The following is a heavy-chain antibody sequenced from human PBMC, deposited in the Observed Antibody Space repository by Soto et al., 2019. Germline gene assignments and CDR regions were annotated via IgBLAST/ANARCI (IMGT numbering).Heavy chain of an antibody. CDR3: AREWGLLPYYVMNV. V-gene: IGHV4-38-2*02. J-gene: IGHJ6*02. CDR2: ISHSGTT. CDR1: GFPISSTYS. Sequence: SETLSLTCLVSGFPISSTYSWGWIRQPPGKGLEWIGSISHSGTTSYSPSLTSRVSISVDTSKNQVSLKLTSVTAADTAVYFCAREWGLLPYYVMNVWGHGTAVTVSS. D-gene: IGHD7-27*01.